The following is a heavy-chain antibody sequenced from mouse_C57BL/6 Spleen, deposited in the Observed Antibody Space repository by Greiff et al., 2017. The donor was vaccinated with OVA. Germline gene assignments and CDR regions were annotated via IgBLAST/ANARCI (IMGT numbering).Heavy chain of an antibody. CDR1: GFTFSSYA. Sequence: EVHLVESGGGLVKPGGSLKLSCAASGFTFSSYAMSWVRQTPEKRLEWVATISDGGSYPYYPDNVKGRFPISRDNAKNNLYLQMSHLKSEDTAMYYWARGQGDWYFDVWGTGTTGTVSS. J-gene: IGHJ1*03. V-gene: IGHV5-4*01. CDR2: ISDGGSYP. CDR3: ARGQGDWYFDV.